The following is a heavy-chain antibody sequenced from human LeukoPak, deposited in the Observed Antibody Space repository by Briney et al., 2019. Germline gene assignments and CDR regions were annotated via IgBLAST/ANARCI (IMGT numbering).Heavy chain of an antibody. Sequence: GGSLRLSCAASGFTFSSYAMHWVRQAPGKGLEWVAVISYDGSNKYYADSVKGRFTISRDNSKNTLYLQMNSLRAEDTAVYYCAREYYYGSGSYHYGMDVWGQGTTVTVSS. CDR1: GFTFSSYA. CDR3: AREYYYGSGSYHYGMDV. J-gene: IGHJ6*02. V-gene: IGHV3-30*04. D-gene: IGHD3-10*01. CDR2: ISYDGSNK.